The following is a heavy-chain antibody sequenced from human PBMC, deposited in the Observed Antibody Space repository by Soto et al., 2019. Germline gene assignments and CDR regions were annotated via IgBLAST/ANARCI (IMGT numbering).Heavy chain of an antibody. V-gene: IGHV4-59*01. J-gene: IGHJ4*02. D-gene: IGHD6-13*01. CDR1: GGSISGYY. Sequence: PSDTLSVTCTVSGGSISGYYWSWIRQPPGKGLEWIAYIYYSGSSNSNPSLKSRVTISVDTSKNQLSLKLSSVTAADTAVYYCARGSAAGTKSPFDYWGQGTLVTVSS. CDR2: IYYSGSS. CDR3: ARGSAAGTKSPFDY.